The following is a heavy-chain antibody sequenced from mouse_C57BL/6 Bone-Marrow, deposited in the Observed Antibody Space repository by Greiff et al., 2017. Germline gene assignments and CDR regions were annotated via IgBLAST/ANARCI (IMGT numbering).Heavy chain of an antibody. CDR1: GYTFTSYW. V-gene: IGHV1-69*01. J-gene: IGHJ2*01. CDR3: ARYDCYYYYVDY. D-gene: IGHD2-3*01. CDR2: IDPSDSYT. Sequence: VQLQQPGAELVMPGASVKLSCKASGYTFTSYWMHWVKQRPGKGLEWIGEIDPSDSYTNYNQKFKGKSTLTVDNSSSTAYMQLSSLTSEDSAVYYCARYDCYYYYVDYCVQGTTLTVTS.